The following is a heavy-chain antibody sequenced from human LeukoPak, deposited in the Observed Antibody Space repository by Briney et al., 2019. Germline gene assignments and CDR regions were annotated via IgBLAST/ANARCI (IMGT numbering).Heavy chain of an antibody. CDR3: ASQPPYCSSTSCYVYSDY. Sequence: PSETLSLTCTVSGGSISSSIYYWGWIRQPQGKGLEWIGSIYYSGSTYYNPSLKSRATISVDTSRNQFSLKVSSVTAADTAVYYCASQPPYCSSTSCYVYSDYWGQGTLVTVSP. CDR1: GGSISSSIYY. J-gene: IGHJ4*02. D-gene: IGHD2-2*01. CDR2: IYYSGST. V-gene: IGHV4-39*01.